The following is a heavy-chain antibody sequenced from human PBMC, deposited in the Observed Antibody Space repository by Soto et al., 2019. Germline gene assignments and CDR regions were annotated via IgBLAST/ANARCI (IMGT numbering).Heavy chain of an antibody. J-gene: IGHJ3*02. V-gene: IGHV3-21*01. Sequence: GGSLRLSCAASGFTFSRYSMNWVRQAPGKGLEWVSSISSSSSYIYYADSVKGRFTISRDNAKNSLYLQMNSLRAEDTAVYYCARDDGRLSAAAFDIWGQGTMVTVSS. D-gene: IGHD1-26*01. CDR3: ARDDGRLSAAAFDI. CDR2: ISSSSSYI. CDR1: GFTFSRYS.